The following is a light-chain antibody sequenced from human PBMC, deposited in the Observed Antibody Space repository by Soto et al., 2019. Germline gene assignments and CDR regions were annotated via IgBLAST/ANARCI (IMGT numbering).Light chain of an antibody. CDR1: QSVSNY. Sequence: EIVLTHSPAPLSLTPEERATLSCRASQSVSNYLARNQQKPGQAPRLLIYDASNTATDIPARFSGSGSGTYCTLTISSLESEYFAVYYCQQRSNWPPFTFGQGTRLEI. V-gene: IGKV3-11*01. CDR2: DAS. J-gene: IGKJ5*01. CDR3: QQRSNWPPFT.